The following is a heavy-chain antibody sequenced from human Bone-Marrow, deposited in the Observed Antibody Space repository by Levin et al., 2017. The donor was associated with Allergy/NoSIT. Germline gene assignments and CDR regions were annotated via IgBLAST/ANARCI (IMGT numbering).Heavy chain of an antibody. V-gene: IGHV3-15*01. Sequence: GGSLRLSCAASGFTFSNAWMSWVRQAPGKGLEWVGRIKSKTDGGTTDYAAPVKGRFTISRDDSKNTLYLQMNSLKTEDTAVYYCTTSPTSYDYVWEYYYYGMDVWGQGTTVTVSS. CDR2: IKSKTDGGTT. CDR3: TTSPTSYDYVWEYYYYGMDV. J-gene: IGHJ6*02. CDR1: GFTFSNAW. D-gene: IGHD3-16*01.